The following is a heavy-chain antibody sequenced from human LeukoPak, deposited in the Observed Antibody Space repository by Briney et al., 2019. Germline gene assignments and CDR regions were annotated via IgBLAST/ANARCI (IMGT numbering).Heavy chain of an antibody. D-gene: IGHD3-10*01. CDR1: GFTFSSYE. V-gene: IGHV3-48*03. CDR2: ISSSGSTI. J-gene: IGHJ5*02. CDR3: ARLLWFGELLP. Sequence: TGGSLRLYCAASGFTFSSYEMNWVRQAPGKGLEWVTYISSSGSTIYYADSVKGRFTISRDNAKNSLYLQMNSLRAEDTAVYYCARLLWFGELLPWGQGTLVTVSS.